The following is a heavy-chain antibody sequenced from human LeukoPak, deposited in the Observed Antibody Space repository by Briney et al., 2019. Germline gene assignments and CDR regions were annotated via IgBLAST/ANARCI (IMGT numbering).Heavy chain of an antibody. V-gene: IGHV3-23*01. D-gene: IGHD3-10*01. CDR1: GFTFSSYA. CDR3: AKDLVRDYYGSGRRDAFDI. J-gene: IGHJ3*02. Sequence: GGSLRLSCAASGFTFSSYAMSWVRQAPGKGLEWVSVISGSGGSTYYADSVKGRFTVSRDSSKNTLYLQMNSLRAEDTAVYYCAKDLVRDYYGSGRRDAFDIWGQGTMVTVSS. CDR2: ISGSGGST.